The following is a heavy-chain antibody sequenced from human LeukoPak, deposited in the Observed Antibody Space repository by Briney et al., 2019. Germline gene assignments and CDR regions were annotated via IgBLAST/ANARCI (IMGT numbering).Heavy chain of an antibody. V-gene: IGHV4-4*07. CDR2: FYSSVST. J-gene: IGHJ4*02. D-gene: IGHD2-21*01. Sequence: PSETLSLTCIVSGGSISSYYWNWIRQSAGKGLEWIGRFYSSVSTDYNPSLKRRVTMSVDTSKNQFSLKLSSVTAAYCGSDCYSFEYWGQGTLVTVSS. CDR3: SFEY. CDR1: GGSISSYY.